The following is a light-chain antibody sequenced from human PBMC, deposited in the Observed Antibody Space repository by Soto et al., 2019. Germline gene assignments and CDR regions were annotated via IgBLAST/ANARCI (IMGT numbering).Light chain of an antibody. CDR3: GSYTTSGTLV. J-gene: IGLJ1*01. V-gene: IGLV2-14*03. CDR2: DVN. CDR1: SSDVGGYYS. Sequence: QSALTQPASVSGSPGQSITISCTGTSSDVGGYYSVSWYQHNPDKAPRLLIYDVNYRPSGVSNRFSGSKSVNTASLTISGLQAEDEADYYCGSYTTSGTLVFGTGTKVTVL.